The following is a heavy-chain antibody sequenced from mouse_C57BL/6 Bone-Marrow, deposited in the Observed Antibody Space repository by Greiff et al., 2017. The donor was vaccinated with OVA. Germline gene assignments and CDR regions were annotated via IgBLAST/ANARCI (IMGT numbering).Heavy chain of an antibody. CDR3: TIMAIDYEYDGGFFDY. CDR2: IYPGNSDT. Sequence: EVKLMESGTVLARPGASVKMSCKTSGYTFTSYWMHWVKQRPGQGLEWIGAIYPGNSDTSYNQKFKGKAKLTAVTSASTAYMELSSLTNEDSAVYYWTIMAIDYEYDGGFFDYWGQGTTLTVSS. D-gene: IGHD2-4*01. V-gene: IGHV1-5*01. CDR1: GYTFTSYW. J-gene: IGHJ2*01.